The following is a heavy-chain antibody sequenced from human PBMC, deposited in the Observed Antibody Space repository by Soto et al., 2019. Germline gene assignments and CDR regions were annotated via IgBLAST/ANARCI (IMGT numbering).Heavy chain of an antibody. CDR2: INHSGST. J-gene: IGHJ4*02. D-gene: IGHD6-13*01. Sequence: SETLSLTCAVYGGSFSGYYWSWIRQPPGKGLEWIGEINHSGSTNYNPSLKSRVTISVDTSKNQFSLKLSSVTAADTAVYYCARGKFIAAAGTYFDCWGQGTLVTVSS. V-gene: IGHV4-34*01. CDR1: GGSFSGYY. CDR3: ARGKFIAAAGTYFDC.